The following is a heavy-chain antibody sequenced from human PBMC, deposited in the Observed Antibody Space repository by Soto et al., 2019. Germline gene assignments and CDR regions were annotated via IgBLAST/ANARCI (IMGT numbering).Heavy chain of an antibody. CDR2: IIPIFGTA. CDR3: ASSHYDSSGYYTNWFDP. D-gene: IGHD3-22*01. J-gene: IGHJ5*02. CDR1: GGTFSIYA. V-gene: IGHV1-69*13. Sequence: SVKVSCKASGGTFSIYAISCVRQSPLQWLEWMGGIIPIFGTANYAQKFQGRVTITADESTSTAYMELSSLRSEDTAVYYCASSHYDSSGYYTNWFDPWGQGTLVTVSS.